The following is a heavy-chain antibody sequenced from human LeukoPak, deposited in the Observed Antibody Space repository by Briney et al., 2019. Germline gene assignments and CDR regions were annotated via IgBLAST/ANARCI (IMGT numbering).Heavy chain of an antibody. D-gene: IGHD3-22*01. J-gene: IGHJ4*02. Sequence: ASVKVFCKASGYTFTGYYMHWVRQAPGQGPEWMGWINPNSGGTNYAQKFQGRVTMTRDTSISTAYMELSRLRSDDTAVYYCARDPASDYYDSSGSDYWGQGTLVTVSS. CDR2: INPNSGGT. CDR3: ARDPASDYYDSSGSDY. V-gene: IGHV1-2*02. CDR1: GYTFTGYY.